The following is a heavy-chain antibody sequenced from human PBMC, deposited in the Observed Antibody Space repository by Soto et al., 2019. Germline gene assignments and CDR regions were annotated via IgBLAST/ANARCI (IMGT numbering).Heavy chain of an antibody. J-gene: IGHJ5*01. Sequence: XESMIISWTTCGCRFASYWIAWVRQMPGKGLEWMGIIFPSDSDTRYSPSFQAQVTISADRSTSTVFLQWASLTASDTAVHFCARKDKSGCLSWFDSWGRGTLVTVST. CDR2: IFPSDSDT. CDR1: GCRFASYW. D-gene: IGHD3-22*01. CDR3: ARKDKSGCLSWFDS. V-gene: IGHV5-51*01.